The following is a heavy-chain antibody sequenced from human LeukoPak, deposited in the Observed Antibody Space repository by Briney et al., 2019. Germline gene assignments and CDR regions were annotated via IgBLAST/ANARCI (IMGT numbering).Heavy chain of an antibody. Sequence: GASVTVSCKASGYTFTGYYMHWVRQAPGPGLEWMGRINPNSGGTNYAQKFQGRVTMTRDTSISTAYMELSRLRSDDTAVYYCARAAAVAGTNSDYWGQGTLVTVSS. CDR2: INPNSGGT. J-gene: IGHJ4*02. D-gene: IGHD6-19*01. V-gene: IGHV1-2*06. CDR1: GYTFTGYY. CDR3: ARAAAVAGTNSDY.